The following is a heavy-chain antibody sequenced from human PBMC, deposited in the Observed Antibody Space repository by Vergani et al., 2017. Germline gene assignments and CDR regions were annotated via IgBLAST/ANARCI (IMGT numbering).Heavy chain of an antibody. V-gene: IGHV3-11*01. CDR1: GLTFSDSY. CDR2: SSSSGRTI. Sequence: QVQLVESGGGLVKPGGSLRLSCAASGLTFSDSYMSWIRQAPGKGLEWVSYSSSSGRTIYYADSVKGRFTISRDNAKNSRYLQMNSLRAEETAVYYCARDYCSGGSCYELGGQGTLVTVSS. D-gene: IGHD2-15*01. J-gene: IGHJ4*02. CDR3: ARDYCSGGSCYEL.